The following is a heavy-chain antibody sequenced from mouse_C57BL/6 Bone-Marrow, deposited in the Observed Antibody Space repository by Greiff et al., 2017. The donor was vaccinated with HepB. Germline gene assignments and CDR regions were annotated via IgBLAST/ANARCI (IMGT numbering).Heavy chain of an antibody. D-gene: IGHD2-5*01. Sequence: EVKLMESGPGLVKPSQTVFLTCTVTGISITTGNYRWSWIRQFPGNKLEWIGYIYYSGTITYNPSLTSRTTITRDTPKNQFFLEMNSLTAEDTATYYCARGYSNPYYYAMDYWGQGTSVTVSS. CDR2: IYYSGTI. CDR1: GISITTGNYR. J-gene: IGHJ4*01. V-gene: IGHV3-5*01. CDR3: ARGYSNPYYYAMDY.